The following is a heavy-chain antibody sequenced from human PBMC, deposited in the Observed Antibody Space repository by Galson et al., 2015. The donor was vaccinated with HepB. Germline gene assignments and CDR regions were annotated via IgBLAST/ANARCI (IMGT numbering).Heavy chain of an antibody. CDR1: GFTFSRYW. V-gene: IGHV3-74*01. CDR3: ASPLGYDYAMDV. J-gene: IGHJ6*02. CDR2: ISSDGRTT. D-gene: IGHD7-27*01. Sequence: SLRLSCAASGFTFSRYWMHWVRQAPGKGLVWVSRISSDGRTTNYADSVKGRFTISRDNAKNTLYLQMNSLRVEDTAVYYCASPLGYDYAMDVWGQGTTVTVSS.